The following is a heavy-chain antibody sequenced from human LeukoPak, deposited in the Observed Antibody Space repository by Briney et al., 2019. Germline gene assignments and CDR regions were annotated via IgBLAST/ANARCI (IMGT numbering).Heavy chain of an antibody. CDR2: IYYSAST. V-gene: IGHV4-59*02. CDR1: GGSVSGYY. D-gene: IGHD6-13*01. Sequence: PSETLSLTCTVSGGSVSGYYWSWIRQPPGKGLEWVGYIYYSASTNYNPSPKSRVTISVVTSKNQVSLKLSSVTAADTAVYYCARGPLGSSWYEYWGQGTLVIVSS. J-gene: IGHJ4*02. CDR3: ARGPLGSSWYEY.